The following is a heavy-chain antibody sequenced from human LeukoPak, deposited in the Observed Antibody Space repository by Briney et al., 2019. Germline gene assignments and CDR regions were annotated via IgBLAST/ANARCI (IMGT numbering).Heavy chain of an antibody. D-gene: IGHD6-19*01. J-gene: IGHJ4*02. CDR2: INQSGRT. CDR3: ATKYSVAVAANPPYFDY. Sequence: KPSETLSLTCAVYGGSFSDYYWSWIRQSPGRGLEWIGEINQSGRTNYNPSLKSRVTISVDTSKNQFSLKLTSVTAADTGVYYCATKYSVAVAANPPYFDYWGQGTLVTVSS. CDR1: GGSFSDYY. V-gene: IGHV4-34*01.